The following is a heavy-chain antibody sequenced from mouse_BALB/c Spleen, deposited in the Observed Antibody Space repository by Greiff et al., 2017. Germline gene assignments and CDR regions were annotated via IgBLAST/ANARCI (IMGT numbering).Heavy chain of an antibody. CDR2: IYPGSGST. CDR1: GYTFTDYV. D-gene: IGHD1-1*01. Sequence: VKLQESGPELVKPGASVKMSCKASGYTFTDYVISWVKQRTGQGLEWIGEIYPGSGSTYYNEKFKGKATLTADKSSNTAYMQLSSLTSEDSAVYFCARWDYGSNFDVWGAGTTVTVSS. V-gene: IGHV1-77*01. CDR3: ARWDYGSNFDV. J-gene: IGHJ1*01.